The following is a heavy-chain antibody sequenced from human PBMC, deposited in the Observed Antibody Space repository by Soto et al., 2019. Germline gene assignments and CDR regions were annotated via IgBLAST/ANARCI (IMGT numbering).Heavy chain of an antibody. CDR3: ARGRIAAYHFDY. Sequence: LRLSCAASGFTFSSYWMHWVRQAPGKGLVWVSRINSDGSSTSYADSVKGRFTISRDNAKNTLYLQMNSLRAEDTAVYYCARGRIAAYHFDYWGQGTLVTVFS. V-gene: IGHV3-74*01. CDR1: GFTFSSYW. D-gene: IGHD6-6*01. CDR2: INSDGSST. J-gene: IGHJ4*02.